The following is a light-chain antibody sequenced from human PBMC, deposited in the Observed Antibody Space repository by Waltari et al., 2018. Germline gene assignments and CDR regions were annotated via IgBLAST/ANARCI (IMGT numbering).Light chain of an antibody. CDR1: GSNIGAGSD. CDR3: QSYDTSLSVV. V-gene: IGLV1-40*01. J-gene: IGLJ2*01. CDR2: GVN. Sequence: QSVLTQPPSVSGAPGQRVTISCTGGGSNIGAGSDVHGYRQLPGKAPELLIYGVNNRPSGVPDRFFGSLSGTSASLAITGLQAEDEADYYCQSYDTSLSVVFGGGTKLTV.